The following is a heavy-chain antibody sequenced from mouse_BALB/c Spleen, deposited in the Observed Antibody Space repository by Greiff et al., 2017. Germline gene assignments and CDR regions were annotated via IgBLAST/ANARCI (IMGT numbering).Heavy chain of an antibody. J-gene: IGHJ2*01. CDR2: INPYNDGT. CDR3: ARRLLRLSYYFDD. D-gene: IGHD1-2*01. Sequence: EVQLQQSGPELVKPGASVKMSCKASGYTFTSYVMHWVKQKPGQGLEWIGYINPYNDGTKYNEKFKGKATLTSDKSSSTAYMELSSLTSEDSAVYYCARRLLRLSYYFDDWGQGTTLTVSS. V-gene: IGHV1-14*01. CDR1: GYTFTSYV.